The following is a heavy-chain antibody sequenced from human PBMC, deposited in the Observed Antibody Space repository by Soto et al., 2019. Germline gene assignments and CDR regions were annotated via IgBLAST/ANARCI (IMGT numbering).Heavy chain of an antibody. D-gene: IGHD3-22*01. V-gene: IGHV4-34*01. CDR2: INHSGST. J-gene: IGHJ5*02. CDR1: GGSFSGYY. Sequence: SETLSLTCAVYGGSFSGYYWSWIRQSPGKGLEWIGEINHSGSTNYNPSLKSRVTISVDTSKNQFSLKLSSVTAADTAVYYCARGPITTNPRFDPWGQGTLVTV. CDR3: ARGPITTNPRFDP.